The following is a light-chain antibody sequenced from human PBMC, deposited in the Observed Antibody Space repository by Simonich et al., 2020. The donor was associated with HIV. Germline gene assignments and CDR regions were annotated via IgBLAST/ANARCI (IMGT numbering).Light chain of an antibody. CDR2: EVS. V-gene: IGLV2-8*01. Sequence: QSALTQPPSASGSPGQSVTISCTGTNSDVGGYNYVSWYQQYPGKAPKLMIYEVSKRPSGVPGRFSGSKSGNTASLTVSGLQAEDEADYYCCSYAGSYWVFGGGTKLTVL. CDR3: CSYAGSYWV. CDR1: NSDVGGYNY. J-gene: IGLJ3*02.